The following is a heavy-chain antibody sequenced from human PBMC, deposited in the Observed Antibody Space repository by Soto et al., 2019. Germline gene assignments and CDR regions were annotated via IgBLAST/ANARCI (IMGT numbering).Heavy chain of an antibody. CDR1: GGSISSSSYY. CDR3: ARLPIVVVPAAIQRSYYYYYYGMDV. D-gene: IGHD2-2*01. J-gene: IGHJ6*02. Sequence: SETLSLTCTVSGGSISSSSYYWGWIRQPPGKGLEWIGSIYYSGSTYYNPSLKSRVTISVDTSKNQFSLKLSSVTAADTAVYYCARLPIVVVPAAIQRSYYYYYYGMDVWGQGTTVTVSS. CDR2: IYYSGST. V-gene: IGHV4-39*01.